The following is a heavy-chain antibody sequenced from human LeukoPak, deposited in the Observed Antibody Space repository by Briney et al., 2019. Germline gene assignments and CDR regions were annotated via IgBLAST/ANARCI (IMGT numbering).Heavy chain of an antibody. J-gene: IGHJ5*02. V-gene: IGHV3-30-3*01. CDR3: ARGVGLGSGSHNWFDP. Sequence: GGSLRLSCAASGFTFSSYAMHWVRQAPGKGLEWVAVISYDGSNKYYADSVKGRFTISRDNSKNTLYLQMNSLRAEDTAVYYCARGVGLGSGSHNWFDPWGQGTLVTVPS. CDR1: GFTFSSYA. D-gene: IGHD1-26*01. CDR2: ISYDGSNK.